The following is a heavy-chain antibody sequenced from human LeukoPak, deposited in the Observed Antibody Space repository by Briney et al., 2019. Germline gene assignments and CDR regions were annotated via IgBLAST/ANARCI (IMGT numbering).Heavy chain of an antibody. D-gene: IGHD6-19*01. CDR2: IYSSGNT. J-gene: IGHJ4*02. V-gene: IGHV4-61*01. CDR3: ARSAAYNRGWCPDY. Sequence: SETLSLTCTVSGGSVSSGNNYWSWIRQPPGKGLDWIGYIYSSGNTYYNPSLTSRATISLDTSKNQFSLNLSSMTAADTAVYYCARSAAYNRGWCPDYWGQGTLVTVSS. CDR1: GGSVSSGNNY.